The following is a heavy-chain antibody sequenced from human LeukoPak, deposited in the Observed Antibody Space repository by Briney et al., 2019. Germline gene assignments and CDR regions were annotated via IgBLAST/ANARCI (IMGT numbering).Heavy chain of an antibody. CDR2: INPNSGNT. Sequence: ASVKVSCKASGYTLTSYDMNWVRQATGQGLEGMGWINPNSGNTGYAQKFQGRVTITRNTSISTAYMELSSLRSEDTAVYYCVTSLWRVGATIWDYWGQGTLVTVSS. CDR1: GYTLTSYD. V-gene: IGHV1-8*03. D-gene: IGHD1-26*01. J-gene: IGHJ4*02. CDR3: VTSLWRVGATIWDY.